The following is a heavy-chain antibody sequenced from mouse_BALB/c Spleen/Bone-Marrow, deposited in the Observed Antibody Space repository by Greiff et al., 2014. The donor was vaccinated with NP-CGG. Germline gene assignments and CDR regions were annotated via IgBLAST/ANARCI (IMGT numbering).Heavy chain of an antibody. J-gene: IGHJ4*01. CDR2: IYPGDGDT. Sequence: QVQLQQSGAELARPGASVKLSCKASGYTFTSYWMQCVKQRPGQGLEWIGAIYPGDGDTRYTQKFKGKATLTADKSSSTAYMQLSSLASEDSAFYYCAREGYYYGSSTYYAMDYWGQGTSVTVSS. CDR1: GYTFTSYW. V-gene: IGHV1-87*01. CDR3: AREGYYYGSSTYYAMDY. D-gene: IGHD1-1*01.